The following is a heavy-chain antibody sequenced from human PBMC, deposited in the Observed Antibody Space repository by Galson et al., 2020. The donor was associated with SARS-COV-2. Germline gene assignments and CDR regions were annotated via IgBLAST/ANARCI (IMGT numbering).Heavy chain of an antibody. CDR1: GYTLTELS. D-gene: IGHD6-6*01. CDR3: ATAPPLYSSLSGNWFDP. J-gene: IGHJ5*02. Sequence: ASVKVSCKVSGYTLTELSMHWVRQAPGKGLEWMGGFDPEDGETIYAQKFQGRVTMTEDTSTDTAYMELSSLRSEDTAVYYCATAPPLYSSLSGNWFDPWGQGTLVTVSS. V-gene: IGHV1-24*01. CDR2: FDPEDGET.